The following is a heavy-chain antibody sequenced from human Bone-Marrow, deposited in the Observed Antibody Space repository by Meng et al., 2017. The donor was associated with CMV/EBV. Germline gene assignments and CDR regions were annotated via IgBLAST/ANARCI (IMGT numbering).Heavy chain of an antibody. D-gene: IGHD1-26*01. Sequence: YTFTSYYMHWVRQAPGQGLEWMGIINPSGGSTSYAQKFQGRVTMTRDTSTSTVYMELSSLRSEDTAVYHCARIRYSGSYWGSYYFDYWGQGTLVTVSS. J-gene: IGHJ4*02. CDR3: ARIRYSGSYWGSYYFDY. CDR2: INPSGGST. V-gene: IGHV1-46*01. CDR1: YTFTSYY.